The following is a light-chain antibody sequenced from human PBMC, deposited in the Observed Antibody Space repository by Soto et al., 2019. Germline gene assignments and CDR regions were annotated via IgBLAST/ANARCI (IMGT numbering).Light chain of an antibody. V-gene: IGLV1-40*01. CDR1: SSNIGAGSD. J-gene: IGLJ1*01. CDR2: ANN. CDR3: QSYDNSLSTYG. Sequence: QSVLTQPPSVSGAPGQRVTISCTGSSSNIGAGSDVHWYQQLPGTAPKLLIYANNIRPSGVPDRFSGSKSATSASLAITGLQAEDEADYYCQSYDNSLSTYGFGTGTKAPS.